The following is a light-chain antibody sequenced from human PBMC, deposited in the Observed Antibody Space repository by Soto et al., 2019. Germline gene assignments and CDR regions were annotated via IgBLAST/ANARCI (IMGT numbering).Light chain of an antibody. CDR1: QGISSY. V-gene: IGKV1-9*01. J-gene: IGKJ1*01. CDR2: AAS. CDR3: QHYNSYSEA. Sequence: IQLTQSASFLSASVGDRVTITCRASQGISSYLAWYQQRPGKAPKLLIYAASTLQSGVPSRFSGSGSGTEFTLTISSLQPEDFATYYCQHYNSYSEAFGQGTMVHIK.